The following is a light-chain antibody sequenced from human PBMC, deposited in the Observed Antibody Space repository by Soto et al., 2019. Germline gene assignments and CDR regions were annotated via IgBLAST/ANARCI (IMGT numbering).Light chain of an antibody. CDR2: EVF. J-gene: IGLJ3*02. V-gene: IGLV2-14*03. CDR3: CSSAGSRIFV. Sequence: QSVLTQPASVSGSPGQSITISCTGTSSDIGAYDYVSWYQQHPGKVPKVIIYEVFNRPSGVSNRFSGSKSGNTASLTISGLQAEDEADYYCCSSAGSRIFVFRGGTTVTVL. CDR1: SSDIGAYDY.